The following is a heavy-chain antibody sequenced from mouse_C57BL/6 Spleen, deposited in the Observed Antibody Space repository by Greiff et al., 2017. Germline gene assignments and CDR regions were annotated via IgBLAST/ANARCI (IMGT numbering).Heavy chain of an antibody. D-gene: IGHD1-1*01. CDR1: GYTFTDYN. V-gene: IGHV1-18*01. CDR2: INPNNGGT. Sequence: EVQLQQSGPELVKPGASVKIPCKASGYTFTDYNMDWVKQSHGKSLEWIGDINPNNGGTIYNQKFKGKATLTVDKSSSTAYMELRSLTSEDTAVYYCARRPLITTVVYWYFDVWGTGTTVTVSS. CDR3: ARRPLITTVVYWYFDV. J-gene: IGHJ1*03.